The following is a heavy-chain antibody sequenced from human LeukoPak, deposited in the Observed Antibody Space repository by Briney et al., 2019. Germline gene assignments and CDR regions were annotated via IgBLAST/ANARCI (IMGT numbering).Heavy chain of an antibody. CDR2: FDPEEAKM. J-gene: IGHJ4*02. V-gene: IGHV1-24*01. D-gene: IGHD3-3*01. CDR1: GYSLTELS. Sequence: GASVKVSCKVSGYSLTELSMQWVRQAPGKGLECLGGFDPEEAKMVYAQKFQGRVTMTEDTSTDTAYMELRGLRSEDTAVYYCATRSGDFWSGYVDGGQGTLVIVSS. CDR3: ATRSGDFWSGYVD.